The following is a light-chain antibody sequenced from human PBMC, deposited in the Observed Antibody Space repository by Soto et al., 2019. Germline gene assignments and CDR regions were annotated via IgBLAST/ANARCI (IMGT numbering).Light chain of an antibody. CDR2: GSS. CDR3: PQYDWAPIT. Sequence: EVGLTQSPGTISLSPGERATLSCRASLSLGNYLAWYQQKPGQAPRLLIYGSSKRATGIPERFSGSGYGTDFTLTISGLEPEDSAVYHCPQYDWAPITFGQGTRLEIK. CDR1: LSLGNY. J-gene: IGKJ5*01. V-gene: IGKV3-20*01.